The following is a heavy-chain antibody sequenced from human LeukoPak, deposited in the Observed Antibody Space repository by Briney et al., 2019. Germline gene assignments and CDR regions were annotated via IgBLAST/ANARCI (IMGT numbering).Heavy chain of an antibody. V-gene: IGHV3-33*01. Sequence: PGRSLRLSCAASGFTFSSYGMHWVRQAPGKGLEWVAVIWYDGSNKYYADSVKGRFTISRDNSKNTLYLQMNSLRAEDTGVYYCARDRLSKGGYDWAPTYMDVWGKGTTVTVSS. CDR3: ARDRLSKGGYDWAPTYMDV. J-gene: IGHJ6*03. CDR2: IWYDGSNK. CDR1: GFTFSSYG. D-gene: IGHD5-12*01.